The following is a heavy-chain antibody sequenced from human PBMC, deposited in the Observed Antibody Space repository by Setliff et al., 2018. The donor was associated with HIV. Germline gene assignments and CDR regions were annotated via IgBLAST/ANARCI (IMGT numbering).Heavy chain of an antibody. V-gene: IGHV3-21*01. CDR3: ARNGRQLVRGEFDY. D-gene: IGHD6-6*01. Sequence: GGSLRLSCAASGFTFSYYSMNWVRRAPGKGLEWVSSISSRSSYIYYSDSLKGRVTISRDDAKNSLYLQMNSLRAEDTAVYYCARNGRQLVRGEFDYWGQGTLVTVSS. CDR1: GFTFSYYS. J-gene: IGHJ4*02. CDR2: ISSRSSYI.